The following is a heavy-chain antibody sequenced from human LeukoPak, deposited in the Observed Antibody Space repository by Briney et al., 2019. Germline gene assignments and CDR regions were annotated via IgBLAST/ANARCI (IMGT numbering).Heavy chain of an antibody. CDR1: GFTFSSYS. Sequence: GGSLRLSCAASGFTFSSYSMNWVRQAPGKGLEWISYISTSSGNIYYADSVTGRFTISRDNAKSSLYLQMNSLRAEDTAVYYCARDGALSPALDYWGQGTLVTVSS. CDR2: ISTSSGNI. V-gene: IGHV3-48*04. J-gene: IGHJ4*02. CDR3: ARDGALSPALDY. D-gene: IGHD2/OR15-2a*01.